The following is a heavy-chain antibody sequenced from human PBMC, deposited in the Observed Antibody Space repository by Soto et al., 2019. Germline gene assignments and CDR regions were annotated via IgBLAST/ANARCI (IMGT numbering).Heavy chain of an antibody. D-gene: IGHD2-2*01. V-gene: IGHV3-23*01. CDR3: AKVSGDQLLSTFDY. J-gene: IGHJ4*02. Sequence: GGSLRLSCAGSGFTFGRYVMSWVRQAPGKGLEWVSAISGSGGSTYFADSVKGRFTISRDNSKNTLYLQMNRLRAEDTAVYYCAKVSGDQLLSTFDYWGQGTLVTVSS. CDR1: GFTFGRYV. CDR2: ISGSGGST.